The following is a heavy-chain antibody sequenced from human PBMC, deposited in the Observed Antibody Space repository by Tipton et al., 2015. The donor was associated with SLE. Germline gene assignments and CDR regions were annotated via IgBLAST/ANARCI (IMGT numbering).Heavy chain of an antibody. CDR1: GFTVSSNY. CDR2: IYSGDST. J-gene: IGHJ5*02. D-gene: IGHD3-10*01. V-gene: IGHV3-53*05. Sequence: SLRLSCAASGFTVSSNYMSWVRQAPGKGLEWVSVIYSGDSTYYADSVKGRFTISRDNSKDTLYLQMNSLRAEDTAVYYCARDPQLAGFDLWGQGTLVTVSS. CDR3: ARDPQLAGFDL.